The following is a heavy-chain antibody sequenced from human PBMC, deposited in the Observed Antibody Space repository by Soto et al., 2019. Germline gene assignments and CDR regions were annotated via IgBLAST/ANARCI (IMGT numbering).Heavy chain of an antibody. Sequence: SETLSLTCAVYGGSFSGYYWSWIRQPPGKGLEWIGEINHSGSTNYNPSLKSRVTISVDTSKNQFSLKLSSVTAADTAVYYCARDNWGFLYYYYYYGMDVWGQGTTVTVSS. D-gene: IGHD7-27*01. CDR2: INHSGST. CDR3: ARDNWGFLYYYYYYGMDV. V-gene: IGHV4-34*01. CDR1: GGSFSGYY. J-gene: IGHJ6*02.